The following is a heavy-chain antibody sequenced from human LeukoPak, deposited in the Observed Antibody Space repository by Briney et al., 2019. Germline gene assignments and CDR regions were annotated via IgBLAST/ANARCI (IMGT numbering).Heavy chain of an antibody. Sequence: KASETLSLTCTVSGYSISSGYYWGWIRQPPGKGLEWIGSIYHSGSTYYNPSLKSRVTISVDTSKNQFSLKLNSVTAADTTVYYCASIWSGYYSSIDYWGQGTLVTVSS. CDR1: GYSISSGYY. V-gene: IGHV4-38-2*02. CDR3: ASIWSGYYSSIDY. CDR2: IYHSGST. D-gene: IGHD3-3*01. J-gene: IGHJ4*02.